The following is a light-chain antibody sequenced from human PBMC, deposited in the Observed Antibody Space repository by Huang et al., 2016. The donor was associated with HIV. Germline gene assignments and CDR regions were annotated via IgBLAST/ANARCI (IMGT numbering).Light chain of an antibody. CDR1: PCIANY. CDR2: ASS. J-gene: IGKJ3*01. CDR3: QGYNSAPFT. Sequence: DIQMTQSPTSLSASVGDRVTITCRASPCIANYLAWYQQNPGKVPHLLIYASSTLQSGVPARFSGSGSVTDFTLTISSLQPEDVATYYCQGYNSAPFTFGPGTKVDLK. V-gene: IGKV1-27*01.